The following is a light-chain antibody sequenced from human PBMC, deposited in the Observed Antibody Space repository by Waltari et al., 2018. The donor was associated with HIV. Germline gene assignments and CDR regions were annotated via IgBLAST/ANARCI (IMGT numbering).Light chain of an antibody. CDR1: GSNIGAGYD. CDR2: GNI. CDR3: QSYDSSLSAWV. V-gene: IGLV1-40*01. J-gene: IGLJ3*02. Sequence: QPVLTQPPSVSGAPGLGVTVSCTGSGSNIGAGYDVHWSQQLPGTAPKLLIYGNINRTSGVPDRFSASKSCTSASLAITGLQPEDEADYYCQSYDSSLSAWVFGGGTKLTVL.